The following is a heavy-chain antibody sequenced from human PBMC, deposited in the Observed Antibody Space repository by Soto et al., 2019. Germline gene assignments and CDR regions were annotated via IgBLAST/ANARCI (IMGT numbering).Heavy chain of an antibody. Sequence: PGESLKIACKGSGYSFTSYWISWVRQMPGKGLEWMGRIDPSDSYTNYSPSFQGHVTISADKSISTAYLQWSSLKASDTAMYYCARRREVYYGMDVWGQGTTVTVSS. CDR3: ARRREVYYGMDV. V-gene: IGHV5-10-1*01. CDR2: IDPSDSYT. J-gene: IGHJ6*02. CDR1: GYSFTSYW.